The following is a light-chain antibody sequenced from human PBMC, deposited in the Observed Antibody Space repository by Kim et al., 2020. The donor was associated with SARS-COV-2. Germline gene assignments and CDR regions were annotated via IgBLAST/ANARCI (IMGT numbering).Light chain of an antibody. CDR2: RSN. V-gene: IGLV10-54*04. J-gene: IGLJ3*02. CDR1: SNNVGNQG. CDR3: SAWDSSLSAWV. Sequence: QAGLTQPPSVSKDLRQTATLTCTGNSNNVGNQGAAWLQQHQGHPPKLLSYRSNKLPSGISERFSASRSGNTASLTITGLQPEDEGDYYCSAWDSSLSAWVFGGGTQLTVL.